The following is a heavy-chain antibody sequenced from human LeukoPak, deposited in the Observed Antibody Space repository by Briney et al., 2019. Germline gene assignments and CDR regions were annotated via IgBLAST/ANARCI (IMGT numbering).Heavy chain of an antibody. V-gene: IGHV3-33*01. CDR3: ARLVFDGDRYVDF. D-gene: IGHD4-17*01. Sequence: PGRSLRLSCAASGFSFSTYGMHWVRQAPGKGPEWVAAIWADGSQKYYADSVTGRVTISRDNPKNTLYLQMNSLRAEDTAVYYCARLVFDGDRYVDFWGQGTLVTVSS. CDR1: GFSFSTYG. CDR2: IWADGSQK. J-gene: IGHJ4*02.